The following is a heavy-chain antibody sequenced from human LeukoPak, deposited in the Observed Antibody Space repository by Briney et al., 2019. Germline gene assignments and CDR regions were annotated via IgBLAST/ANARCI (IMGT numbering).Heavy chain of an antibody. D-gene: IGHD6-19*01. V-gene: IGHV3-23*01. J-gene: IGHJ1*01. Sequence: GGSLRLSCAASGFTFSGYAMSWVRQAPGKGLEWVSAISGSGGSTYYADSVKGRFTISRDNSKNTLYLQMNSLRAEDTAVYYSAKARELGQWLVPEYFQHWGQGTLVTVSS. CDR1: GFTFSGYA. CDR2: ISGSGGST. CDR3: AKARELGQWLVPEYFQH.